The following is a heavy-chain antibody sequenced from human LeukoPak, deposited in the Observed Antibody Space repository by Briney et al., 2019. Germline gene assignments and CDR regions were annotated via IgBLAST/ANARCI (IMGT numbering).Heavy chain of an antibody. CDR1: GGSISRDSYY. Sequence: SQTLSLTCTVSGGSISRDSYYWAWIRQPPGKGLEWIGSIHYSGSTHYNPSLQSRVTISVDTSKNQFSLKLSSVTAADTAVYYCARDLAVLGELSLFLDYWGQGTLVTVSS. V-gene: IGHV4-39*02. CDR3: ARDLAVLGELSLFLDY. D-gene: IGHD3-16*02. J-gene: IGHJ4*02. CDR2: IHYSGST.